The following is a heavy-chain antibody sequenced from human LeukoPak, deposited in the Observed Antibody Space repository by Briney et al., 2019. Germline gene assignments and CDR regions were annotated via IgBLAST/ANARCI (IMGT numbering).Heavy chain of an antibody. D-gene: IGHD3-9*01. CDR3: ARENTYYDILTGVYYYYGMDV. J-gene: IGHJ6*02. CDR2: TYYRSKWYN. CDR1: GDSVSSNSAA. Sequence: SQTLSLTCAISGDSVSSNSAAWNWIRQSPSRGLEWLGRTYYRSKWYNDYAVSVKSRITINPDTSKNQFSLQLSSVTPEDTAVYYCARENTYYDILTGVYYYYGMDVWGQGTTVTVSS. V-gene: IGHV6-1*01.